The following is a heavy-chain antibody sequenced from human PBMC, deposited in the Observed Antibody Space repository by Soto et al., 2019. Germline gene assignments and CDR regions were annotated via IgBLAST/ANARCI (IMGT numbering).Heavy chain of an antibody. CDR3: AMLGGWSGGSSGMDV. CDR1: GLIFSDYH. Sequence: EVQLVESGGGLVQPGGSLRLSCAASGLIFSDYHMDWVRQAPGKGVEWVGRIRRKANSYTTEYAASVKGRFTISRDDSKNSLYFQMNSLKSEDTAAYYCAMLGGWSGGSSGMDVWGQGTTVTVSS. J-gene: IGHJ6*02. CDR2: IRRKANSYTT. V-gene: IGHV3-72*01. D-gene: IGHD6-19*01.